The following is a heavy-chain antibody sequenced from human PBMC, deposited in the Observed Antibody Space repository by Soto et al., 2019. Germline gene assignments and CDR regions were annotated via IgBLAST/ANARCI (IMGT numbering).Heavy chain of an antibody. D-gene: IGHD3-16*01. J-gene: IGHJ4*02. CDR2: ISAYNGNT. CDR3: ARNRGSNVRDY. V-gene: IGHV1-18*01. CDR1: GYTFTSYG. Sequence: QVQLVQSGAEVKKPGASVKVSCKASGYTFTSYGISWVRQAPGQGLEWMGWISAYNGNTNYAQRLQGRVTMTTDTASSTASTGLRSRRSEDSAVYCCARNRGSNVRDYGGQGALVTPSS.